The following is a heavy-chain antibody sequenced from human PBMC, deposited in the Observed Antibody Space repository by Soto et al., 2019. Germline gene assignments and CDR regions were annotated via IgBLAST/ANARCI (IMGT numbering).Heavy chain of an antibody. CDR3: AKDVSIAARNYYYYGMDV. J-gene: IGHJ6*02. Sequence: PGGSLRLSCAASGFTFSSYGMHWVRQAPGKGLEWVAVISYDGSNKYYADSVKGRFTISRDNSKNTLYLQMNSLRAEDTAVYYCAKDVSIAARNYYYYGMDVWGQGTTVTVSS. CDR2: ISYDGSNK. CDR1: GFTFSSYG. D-gene: IGHD6-6*01. V-gene: IGHV3-30*18.